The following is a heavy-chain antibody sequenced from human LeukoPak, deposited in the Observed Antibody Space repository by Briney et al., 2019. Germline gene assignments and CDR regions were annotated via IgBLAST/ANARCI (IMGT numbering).Heavy chain of an antibody. J-gene: IGHJ4*02. V-gene: IGHV3-23*01. Sequence: GGSLRLSCAASGFTFSSYAMSWVRQAPGKGLEWVSAISGSGGSTYYADSVKGRFTISRDNSKNTLYLQMNSLRAEDTAVYYCAKDPSYDFWSGLNYFDYWGQGTLVTVSS. D-gene: IGHD3-3*01. CDR1: GFTFSSYA. CDR2: ISGSGGST. CDR3: AKDPSYDFWSGLNYFDY.